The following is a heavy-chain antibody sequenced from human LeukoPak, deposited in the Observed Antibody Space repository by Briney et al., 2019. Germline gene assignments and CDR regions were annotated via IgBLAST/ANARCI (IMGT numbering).Heavy chain of an antibody. Sequence: SETLSLTCTVSDGSISSYYWSWIRQPPGKGLEWIGYIYYSGSTNYNPSLKSRVTISVDMSKNQFSLKLSSVTAADTAVYYCARALWGGNSYGYLDSWGQGSLVTVSS. CDR3: ARALWGGNSYGYLDS. D-gene: IGHD5-18*01. V-gene: IGHV4-59*01. CDR1: DGSISSYY. CDR2: IYYSGST. J-gene: IGHJ4*02.